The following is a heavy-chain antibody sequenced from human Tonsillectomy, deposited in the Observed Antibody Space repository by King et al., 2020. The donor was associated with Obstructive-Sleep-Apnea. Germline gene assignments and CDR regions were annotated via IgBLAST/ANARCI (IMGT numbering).Heavy chain of an antibody. CDR2: INPNGSGT. CDR3: AAYLYSSVWSRGWLDP. V-gene: IGHV1-46*01. Sequence: LQLVQSGAEVKKPGASVKISCQASGYSYTTYYIHWVRQAPGQGLEWMGIINPNGSGTTYAQKFQGRVTVTRDTSTRTVYMELSSLRSEDTAVYYCAAYLYSSVWSRGWLDPWGQGTLVTVSS. D-gene: IGHD6-19*01. CDR1: GYSYTTYY. J-gene: IGHJ5*01.